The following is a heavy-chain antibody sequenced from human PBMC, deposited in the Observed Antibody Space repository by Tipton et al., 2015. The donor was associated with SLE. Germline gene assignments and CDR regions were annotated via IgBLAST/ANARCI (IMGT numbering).Heavy chain of an antibody. CDR3: ARSNNWAYDAFDI. CDR2: IYPGDSDT. J-gene: IGHJ3*02. CDR1: GYRFTTSW. D-gene: IGHD1-1*01. V-gene: IGHV5-51*03. Sequence: QLVQPGAEVKKPGESLKISCKGSGYRFTTSWIAWVRQMPGKGLEWMGIIYPGDSDTTYSPSFQGQVTISVDKSTRTAYLQWSSLKASDTAIYYCARSNNWAYDAFDIWGQGTMVTVSS.